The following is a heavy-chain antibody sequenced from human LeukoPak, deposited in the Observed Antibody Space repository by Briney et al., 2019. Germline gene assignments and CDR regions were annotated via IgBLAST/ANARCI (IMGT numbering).Heavy chain of an antibody. CDR3: AKVLIGYCSGGSCHPDWFDP. J-gene: IGHJ5*02. CDR1: GFIFSNYG. D-gene: IGHD2-15*01. Sequence: GGTLRLSCAASGFIFSNYGMSWVRQAPGKGLEWVSAMSGSGSRTYYADSVKGRFTISRDNSKNTLYLQMNSLRAEDTAVYYCAKVLIGYCSGGSCHPDWFDPWGQGTLVTVSS. CDR2: MSGSGSRT. V-gene: IGHV3-23*01.